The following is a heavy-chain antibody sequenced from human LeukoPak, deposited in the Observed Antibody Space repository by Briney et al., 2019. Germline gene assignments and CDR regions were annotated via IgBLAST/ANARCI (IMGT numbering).Heavy chain of an antibody. J-gene: IGHJ5*02. D-gene: IGHD3-16*01. V-gene: IGHV4-4*07. CDR3: ARDGGKKAGGPGVPWFDP. Sequence: SETLSLTCTVSGGSISSYYWSWIRQPAGKGLEWIGRIYTSGSTNYNPSLKSRVTMSVDTSKNQFSLKLSSVTAADTAVYYCARDGGKKAGGPGVPWFDPWGQGTLVTVSS. CDR1: GGSISSYY. CDR2: IYTSGST.